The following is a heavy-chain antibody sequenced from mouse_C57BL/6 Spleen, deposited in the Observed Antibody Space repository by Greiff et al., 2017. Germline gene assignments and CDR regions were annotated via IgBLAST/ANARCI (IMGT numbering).Heavy chain of an antibody. V-gene: IGHV1-61*01. D-gene: IGHD2-14*01. Sequence: QVQLQQPGAELVRPGSSVKLSCKASGYTFPSYWMDWVKQRPGQGLEWIGNIYPSDSETPYSQKFKDKATLTVDKSSSTAYMQLSILTSEDSAVYYCARQGRQGSYYAMDYWGQGTSVTVSS. CDR1: GYTFPSYW. J-gene: IGHJ4*01. CDR3: ARQGRQGSYYAMDY. CDR2: IYPSDSET.